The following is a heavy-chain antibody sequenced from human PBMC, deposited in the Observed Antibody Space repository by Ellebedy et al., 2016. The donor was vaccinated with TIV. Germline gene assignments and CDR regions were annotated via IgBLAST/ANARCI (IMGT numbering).Heavy chain of an antibody. CDR2: IYYSGST. D-gene: IGHD2-21*02. V-gene: IGHV4-39*01. Sequence: GSLRLXCTVSGGSISSSSYYWGWIRQPPGKGLEWIGSIYYSGSTYYNPSLKSRVTISVDTSKNQFSLKLSSVTAADTAVYYCARHDLHHGLDYWGQGTLVTVSS. CDR1: GGSISSSSYY. J-gene: IGHJ4*02. CDR3: ARHDLHHGLDY.